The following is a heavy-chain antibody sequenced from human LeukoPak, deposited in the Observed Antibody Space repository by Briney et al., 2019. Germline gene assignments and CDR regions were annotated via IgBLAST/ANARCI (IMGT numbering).Heavy chain of an antibody. Sequence: EASVKVSCKASGYTFTSYDINWGRQATGPRLKWMGWMNPISGNTGYAQNFQGRVTMTRNTIIRTAYMELSSLRSEDTAVYYCARGAQYSSSYYFDYWGQGTLVTVSS. CDR1: GYTFTSYD. V-gene: IGHV1-8*01. D-gene: IGHD6-6*01. CDR3: ARGAQYSSSYYFDY. CDR2: MNPISGNT. J-gene: IGHJ4*02.